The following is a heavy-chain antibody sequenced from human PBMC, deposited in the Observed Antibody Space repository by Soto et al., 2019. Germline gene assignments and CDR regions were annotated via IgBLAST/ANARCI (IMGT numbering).Heavy chain of an antibody. Sequence: GASVKVSCKASGYTFTSYGISWVRQAPGQGLEWMGWISAYNGNTKYAQKLQGRVTMTTDTSTGTAYMELRSLRSDDTAVYYCARGVVLWFGELPYGMDVWGQGTSDTVSS. V-gene: IGHV1-18*01. CDR2: ISAYNGNT. CDR1: GYTFTSYG. CDR3: ARGVVLWFGELPYGMDV. J-gene: IGHJ6*02. D-gene: IGHD3-10*01.